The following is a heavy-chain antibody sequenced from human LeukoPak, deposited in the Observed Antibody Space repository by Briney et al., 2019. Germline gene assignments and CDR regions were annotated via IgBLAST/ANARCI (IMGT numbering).Heavy chain of an antibody. CDR2: IHYSGGT. CDR1: GGSISISNYY. V-gene: IGHV4-39*01. D-gene: IGHD3-10*01. Sequence: SETLSLACTGSGGSISISNYYWGWIRQPPGKGLEWIGNIHYSGGTYYNPSLKSRVTISVDTSKNQFSLKLSSVTAADTAVYYCASHGRVGSSGTAQYGMDVWGQGTTVTVSS. J-gene: IGHJ6*02. CDR3: ASHGRVGSSGTAQYGMDV.